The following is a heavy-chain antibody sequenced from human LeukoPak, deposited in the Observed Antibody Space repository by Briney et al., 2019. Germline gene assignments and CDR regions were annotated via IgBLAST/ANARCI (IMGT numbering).Heavy chain of an antibody. CDR1: GYTFTSYY. Sequence: ASVKVSCKASGYTFTSYYMHWVRQAPGQGLEWMGIINPSGGSTSYAQKFQGRVTMTRDMSTSTVYMELSSLRSEDTAVYYCARDYGDCEYFQHWGQGTLVTVSS. CDR3: ARDYGDCEYFQH. CDR2: INPSGGST. D-gene: IGHD4-17*01. J-gene: IGHJ1*01. V-gene: IGHV1-46*01.